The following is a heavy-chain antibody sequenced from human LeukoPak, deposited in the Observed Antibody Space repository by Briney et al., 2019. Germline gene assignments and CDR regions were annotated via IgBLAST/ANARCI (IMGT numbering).Heavy chain of an antibody. CDR1: GFTVSSNY. J-gene: IGHJ6*04. Sequence: GGSLRLSCAVSGFTVSSNYMSWVRQAPGKGLEWVPVIYSGGSTYYADSVKGRFTISRDNSKNTLYLQMNSLRAEDTAVYYCARDVRGMDVWGKGTTVTVSS. V-gene: IGHV3-53*01. CDR3: ARDVRGMDV. D-gene: IGHD3-10*02. CDR2: IYSGGST.